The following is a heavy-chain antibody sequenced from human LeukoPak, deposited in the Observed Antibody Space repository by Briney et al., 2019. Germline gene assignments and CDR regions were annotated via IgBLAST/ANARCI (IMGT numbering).Heavy chain of an antibody. CDR1: GFTFSSYS. D-gene: IGHD3-22*01. CDR2: ISSSSYI. J-gene: IGHJ4*02. Sequence: PGGSLRLSCAASGFTFSSYSMNWVRQAPGKGLEWVSSISSSSYIYYADSVKGRFTISRDNAKNSLYLQMNSLRAEDTAVYYCARGVTYYYDSSGYYSFDYWGQGTLVTVSS. CDR3: ARGVTYYYDSSGYYSFDY. V-gene: IGHV3-21*01.